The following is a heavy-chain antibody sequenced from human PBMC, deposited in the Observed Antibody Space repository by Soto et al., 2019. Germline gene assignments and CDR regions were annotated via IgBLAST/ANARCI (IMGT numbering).Heavy chain of an antibody. CDR2: INAGNGNT. V-gene: IGHV1-3*01. CDR1: GYTFTSYA. J-gene: IGHJ2*01. D-gene: IGHD3-10*01. CDR3: ARAGSGYWYFDL. Sequence: QVQLVQSGAEVKKPGASVKVCCKASGYTFTSYAMHWVRQAPGQRLEWMGWINAGNGNTKYSQKFQGRVTITRDTSASTAYMELSSLRSEDTAVYYCARAGSGYWYFDLWGRGTLVTVSS.